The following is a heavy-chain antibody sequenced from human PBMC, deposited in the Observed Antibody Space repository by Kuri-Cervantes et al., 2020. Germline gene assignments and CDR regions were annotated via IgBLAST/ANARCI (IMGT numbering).Heavy chain of an antibody. CDR1: GFTFSSYA. Sequence: GGSLRLSCAASGFTFSSYAISWVRQAPGKGLEWVAGVSGSGDISYYADSVKGRFTISRDNSKNTVYLQIYSLRDEDTAVYYCARDRVYSYGPVGDYYYGMDVWGQGTTVNVSS. D-gene: IGHD5-18*01. CDR3: ARDRVYSYGPVGDYYYGMDV. J-gene: IGHJ6*02. V-gene: IGHV3-23*01. CDR2: VSGSGDIS.